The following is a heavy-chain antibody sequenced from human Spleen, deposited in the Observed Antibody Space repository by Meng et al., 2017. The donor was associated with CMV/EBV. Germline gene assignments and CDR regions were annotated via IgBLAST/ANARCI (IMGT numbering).Heavy chain of an antibody. J-gene: IGHJ4*02. CDR2: ISSSSSYI. CDR1: GFTFSSYS. V-gene: IGHV3-21*01. D-gene: IGHD2-2*01. Sequence: GGSLRLSCAASGFTFSSYSMNWVRQAPGKGLEWVSSISSSSSYIYYADSVKGRFTISRDNSKNTLYLQMNSLRAEDTAVYYCAKERNIVVVPAASGDWGQGTLVTVSS. CDR3: AKERNIVVVPAASGD.